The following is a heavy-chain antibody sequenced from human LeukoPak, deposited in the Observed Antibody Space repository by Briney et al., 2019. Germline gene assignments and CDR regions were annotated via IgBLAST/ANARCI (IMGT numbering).Heavy chain of an antibody. V-gene: IGHV4-59*12. CDR3: ARDPGSERVTGAY. CDR2: IYYSGST. J-gene: IGHJ4*02. D-gene: IGHD5-18*01. CDR1: GFTFSSYA. Sequence: GSLRLSCAASGFTFSSYAMSWIRQPPGKGLEWIGYIYYSGSTNYNPSLKSRVTISVDTSKNQFSLKLSSVTAADTAVYYCARDPGSERVTGAYWGQGTLVTVSS.